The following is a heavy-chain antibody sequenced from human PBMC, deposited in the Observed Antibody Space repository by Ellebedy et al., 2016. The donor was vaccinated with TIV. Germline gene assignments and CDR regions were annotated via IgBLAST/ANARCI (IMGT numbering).Heavy chain of an antibody. CDR3: ARDLGPWRDYYYYGMDV. CDR2: ISSSSSYI. J-gene: IGHJ6*02. V-gene: IGHV3-21*01. CDR1: GFTFSSYS. Sequence: GESLKISXAASGFTFSSYSMNWVRQAPGKGLEWVSSISSSSSYIYHADSVKGRFTISRDNAKNSLYLQMNSLRAEDTAVYYCARDLGPWRDYYYYGMDVWGQGTTVTVSS. D-gene: IGHD3-16*01.